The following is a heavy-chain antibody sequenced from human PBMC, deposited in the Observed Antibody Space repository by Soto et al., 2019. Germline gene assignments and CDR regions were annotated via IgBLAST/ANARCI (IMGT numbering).Heavy chain of an antibody. CDR1: GYTFTSYG. CDR2: ISAYNGNT. J-gene: IGHJ5*02. D-gene: IGHD3-10*01. CDR3: ARSSYYYGSGSYSFSWFDP. V-gene: IGHV1-18*01. Sequence: GASVKVSCKACGYTFTSYGISWVRQAPGQGLEWMGWISAYNGNTNYAQKLQGRVTMTTDTSTSTAYMELRSLRSDDTAVYYCARSSYYYGSGSYSFSWFDPWGQGTLVTVSS.